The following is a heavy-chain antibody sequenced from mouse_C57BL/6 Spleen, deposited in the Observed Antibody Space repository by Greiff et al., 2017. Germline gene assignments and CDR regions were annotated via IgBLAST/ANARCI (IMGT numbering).Heavy chain of an antibody. V-gene: IGHV5-17*01. CDR3: AREGSISYFDV. CDR2: ISSGSRTT. Sequence: EVKLVESGGGLVKPGGSLKLSCAASGFTFSDYGMHWVRQAPEKGLEWVAYISSGSRTTYYADTVKGRVTISRDNAKNTLFLQITSLRSEDTAMYYCAREGSISYFDVWGTGTTVTVSS. D-gene: IGHD2-3*01. CDR1: GFTFSDYG. J-gene: IGHJ1*03.